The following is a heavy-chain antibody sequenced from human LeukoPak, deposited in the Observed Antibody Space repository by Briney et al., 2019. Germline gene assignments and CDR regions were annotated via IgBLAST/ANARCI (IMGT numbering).Heavy chain of an antibody. V-gene: IGHV3-66*01. Sequence: PGGSRRLSCAASGFAVSSNYMSWVRQAPGKGLEWISVIYSGGSTYYADSVKGRFTISRDNSKNTLYLQMNSLRAEDTAVYYCARDLYTPLKMYSSGWYGEYYYYGMDVWGQGTTVTVSS. J-gene: IGHJ6*02. CDR1: GFAVSSNY. CDR3: ARDLYTPLKMYSSGWYGEYYYYGMDV. CDR2: IYSGGST. D-gene: IGHD6-19*01.